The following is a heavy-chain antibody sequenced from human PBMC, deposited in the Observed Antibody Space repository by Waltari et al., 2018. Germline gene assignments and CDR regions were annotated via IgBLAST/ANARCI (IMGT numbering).Heavy chain of an antibody. CDR1: VYSISRGHY. Sequence: QVQLQESGPGLVKPSETLSLTCAVPVYSISRGHYWGGIRQPPGKGLEWIGSIYHSGSTYYNPSLKSRVTISVDTSKNQFSLKLSSVTAADTAVYYCARQTAAAGPFDYWGQGTLVTVSS. V-gene: IGHV4-38-2*01. D-gene: IGHD6-13*01. CDR2: IYHSGST. CDR3: ARQTAAAGPFDY. J-gene: IGHJ4*02.